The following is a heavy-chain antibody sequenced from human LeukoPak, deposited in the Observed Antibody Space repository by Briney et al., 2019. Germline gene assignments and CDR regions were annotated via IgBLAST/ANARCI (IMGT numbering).Heavy chain of an antibody. V-gene: IGHV4-59*11. D-gene: IGHD2-15*01. CDR2: IYYSGST. CDR1: GGSISSHY. Sequence: SETLSLTCTVSGGSISSHYWSWIRQPPGKGLEWIGYIYYSGSTNYNPSLKSRVTISVDTSKNQFSLKLSSVTAADTAVYYCAREPRARGGSWSLDYFDYWGQGTLVTVSS. J-gene: IGHJ4*02. CDR3: AREPRARGGSWSLDYFDY.